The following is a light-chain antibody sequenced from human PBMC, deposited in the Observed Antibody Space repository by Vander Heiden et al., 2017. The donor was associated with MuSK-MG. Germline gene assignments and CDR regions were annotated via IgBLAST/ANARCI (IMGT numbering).Light chain of an antibody. Sequence: EIVMTQSPVTLSASPGERATLSCRASQSVNNKLAWYQQKPGQAPRLLIYDTSTRATGVPARFSGNGSGTEFTLTISSLQFGDFAVYYCHHDDEWPLTFGHGNKVEIK. CDR3: HHDDEWPLT. J-gene: IGKJ3*01. V-gene: IGKV3-15*01. CDR2: DTS. CDR1: QSVNNK.